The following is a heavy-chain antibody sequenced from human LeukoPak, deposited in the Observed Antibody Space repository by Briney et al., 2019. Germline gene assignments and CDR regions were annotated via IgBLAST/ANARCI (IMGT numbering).Heavy chain of an antibody. CDR2: IRGGGAST. CDR1: GFTFSSYA. J-gene: IGHJ4*02. CDR3: AKDQADGYTNYGDY. D-gene: IGHD5-24*01. V-gene: IGHV3-23*01. Sequence: GGSLRLSCAASGFTFSSYAMTWVRQAPGKGLEWVSTIRGGGASTYYADSVKGRFTISRDNSKNTLFLQMNSLRAEDTAVYYCAKDQADGYTNYGDYWGRGTLVTVSS.